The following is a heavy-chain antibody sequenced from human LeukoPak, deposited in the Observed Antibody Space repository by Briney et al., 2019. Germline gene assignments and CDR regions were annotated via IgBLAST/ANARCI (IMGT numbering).Heavy chain of an antibody. J-gene: IGHJ5*02. CDR2: IYYSGST. CDR3: ARVVRGGWLRGWFDP. CDR1: GGSISSYY. V-gene: IGHV4-59*01. Sequence: SETLSLTCTVSGGSISSYYWSWIRQPPGKGLEWIGYIYYSGSTNYNPSLKSRVTISVDTSKNQFSLKLSSVTAADTAVYYCARVVRGGWLRGWFDPWGQGTLVTVS. D-gene: IGHD3-10*01.